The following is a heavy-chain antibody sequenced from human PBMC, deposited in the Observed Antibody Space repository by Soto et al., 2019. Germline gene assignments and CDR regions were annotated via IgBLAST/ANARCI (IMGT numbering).Heavy chain of an antibody. CDR3: ARDVGLQHDTGYYDFWSGKNNWFDP. J-gene: IGHJ5*02. V-gene: IGHV4-59*11. D-gene: IGHD3-3*01. CDR1: VGSISGHY. Sequence: PSETLSLACTVSVGSISGHYWSWIRQPPGKGLQYIGYISYIGSTNYNPSLKIRVTISVDTSNNQFSLRLSSVTAADTAVYYCARDVGLQHDTGYYDFWSGKNNWFDPWGQGILVTVSS. CDR2: ISYIGST.